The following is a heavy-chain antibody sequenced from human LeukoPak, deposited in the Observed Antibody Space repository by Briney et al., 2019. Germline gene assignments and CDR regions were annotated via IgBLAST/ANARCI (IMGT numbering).Heavy chain of an antibody. CDR1: GYTFTSYG. D-gene: IGHD2-2*02. CDR2: ISAYNGNT. CDR3: AREEDVVPAAIRSDY. Sequence: ASVKVSCKASGYTFTSYGISWVRQAPGQGLEWMGWISAYNGNTNYAQKLQGRVTMTTDTSTSTAYMELRSLRSDDTAVYYCAREEDVVPAAIRSDYWGQGTLVTVSS. J-gene: IGHJ4*02. V-gene: IGHV1-18*01.